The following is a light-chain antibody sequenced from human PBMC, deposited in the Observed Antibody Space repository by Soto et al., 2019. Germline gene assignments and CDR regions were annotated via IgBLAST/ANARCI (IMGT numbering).Light chain of an antibody. CDR3: VAWDDSLNGYVV. J-gene: IGLJ2*01. CDR2: SNN. V-gene: IGLV1-44*01. CDR1: SSNIGSNT. Sequence: QSALTQPPSASGTPGQRVTISCSGSSSNIGSNTVNWYQQLPGTAPKLVIYSNNQRPSGVPDRFSGPKSGTSASLAISGLQSEDEADYYCVAWDDSLNGYVVFGGGTKVTVL.